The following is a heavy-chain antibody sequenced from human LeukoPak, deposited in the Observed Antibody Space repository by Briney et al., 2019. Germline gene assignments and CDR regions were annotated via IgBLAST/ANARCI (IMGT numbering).Heavy chain of an antibody. CDR1: GYTLTELS. CDR3: AIDGSGSWRFDY. D-gene: IGHD3-10*01. CDR2: FDPEDGET. V-gene: IGHV1-24*01. J-gene: IGHJ4*02. Sequence: ASVKVSCKVSGYTLTELSMHWLRQAPGKGLEWMGGFDPEDGETIYAQKFQGRVTMTEDTSTDTAYMELSSLRSEDTAVYYCAIDGSGSWRFDYWGQGTLVTVSS.